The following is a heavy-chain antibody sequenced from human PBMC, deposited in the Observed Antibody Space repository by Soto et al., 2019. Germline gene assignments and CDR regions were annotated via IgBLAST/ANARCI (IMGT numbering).Heavy chain of an antibody. V-gene: IGHV4-30-4*01. CDR2: IYYSGRT. CDR3: ARILMNYYRLDY. J-gene: IGHJ4*02. D-gene: IGHD3-10*01. CDR1: GASINSGDYY. Sequence: SETLSLTCTVSGASINSGDYYWSWSRQPPGKGLEGIGHIYYSGRTYYTPYPTSRAGISVDSSKSQVSLKLTSVTAADTAVYFCARILMNYYRLDYWGQGALVTVS.